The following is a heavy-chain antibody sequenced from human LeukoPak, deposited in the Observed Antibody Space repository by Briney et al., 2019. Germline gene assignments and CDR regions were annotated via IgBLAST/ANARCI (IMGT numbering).Heavy chain of an antibody. J-gene: IGHJ4*02. V-gene: IGHV3-30-3*01. D-gene: IGHD3-10*01. Sequence: PGGSLRLSCAASGFTFSSYAMHWVRQAPGKGLEWVAVISYDGSNKYYADSVKGRFTISRDNSKNTLYLQMNSLRAEDTAVYYCARADDSGGYFDYWGQGTLVTVSS. CDR3: ARADDSGGYFDY. CDR2: ISYDGSNK. CDR1: GFTFSSYA.